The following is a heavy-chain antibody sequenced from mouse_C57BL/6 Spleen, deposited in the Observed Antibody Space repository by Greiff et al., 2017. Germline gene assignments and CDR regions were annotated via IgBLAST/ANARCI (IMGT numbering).Heavy chain of an antibody. D-gene: IGHD1-1*01. CDR2: INTGCGGT. Sequence: VQLQQSGAELVRPGTSVKVSCKASGYAFTDYLIEWVKQRPGQGLAWIGVINTGCGGTNYNETFKGTATLTADKSYNTAYQQLSSLTSEDSAVEVWARQETTGVATDAMDYWGQGTSVTVSS. V-gene: IGHV1-54*01. CDR3: ARQETTGVATDAMDY. CDR1: GYAFTDYL. J-gene: IGHJ4*01.